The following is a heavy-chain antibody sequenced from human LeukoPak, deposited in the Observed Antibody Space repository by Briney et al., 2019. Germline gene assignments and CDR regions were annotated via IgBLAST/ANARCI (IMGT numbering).Heavy chain of an antibody. V-gene: IGHV3-11*01. CDR1: GFTFSDYY. J-gene: IGHJ5*02. CDR2: ISSSGSTI. Sequence: GGSLRLSCAASGFTFSDYYMSWIRQAPGKGLEWVSYISSSGSTIYYADSVKGRFTISRDNVKNSLYLQMNSLRAEDTAVYYCARGLYSSGWYYVDPWGQGTLVTVSS. D-gene: IGHD6-19*01. CDR3: ARGLYSSGWYYVDP.